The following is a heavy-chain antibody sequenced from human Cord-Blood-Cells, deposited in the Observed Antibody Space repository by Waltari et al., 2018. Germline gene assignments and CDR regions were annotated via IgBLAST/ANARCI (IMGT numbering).Heavy chain of an antibody. CDR1: GFTFSSYG. CDR3: ARSRNDYSNDWFDP. CDR2: IWYDGSNK. J-gene: IGHJ5*02. D-gene: IGHD4-4*01. Sequence: QVQLVESGGGVVQPGRSLRLSCAASGFTFSSYGMHWVRQAPGKGLEWVAVIWYDGSNKYYADSVKGRFTISRDNSKNTLYLQMNSLRAEDTAVYYCARSRNDYSNDWFDPWGQGTLVTVSS. V-gene: IGHV3-33*01.